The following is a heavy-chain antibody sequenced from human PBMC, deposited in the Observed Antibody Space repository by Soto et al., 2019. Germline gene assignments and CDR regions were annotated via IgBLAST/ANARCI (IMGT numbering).Heavy chain of an antibody. CDR1: GYSFTSYW. V-gene: IGHV5-51*01. Sequence: PGESLKISCKGSGYSFTSYWIGWVRQMPGKGLEWMGIIYPGDSDTRYSPSFQGQVTISADKSISTAYLQWSSLKASDTAMYYCARHLTELYYYYGMDVWGQGTTVTVS. D-gene: IGHD1-7*01. CDR2: IYPGDSDT. J-gene: IGHJ6*02. CDR3: ARHLTELYYYYGMDV.